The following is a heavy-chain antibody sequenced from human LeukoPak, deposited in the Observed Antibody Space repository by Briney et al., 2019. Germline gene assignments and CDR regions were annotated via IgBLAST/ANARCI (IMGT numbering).Heavy chain of an antibody. CDR3: ARDPRGYFNY. D-gene: IGHD3-22*01. CDR1: GGSVSSGNYY. J-gene: IGHJ4*02. Sequence: SETLSLTCTVSGGSVSSGNYYWSWIRQPPGKGLDWIGYIYYSGGTNYNPSLKSRVTISVDTSKNQFSLRLSSVTAADTAVYYCARDPRGYFNYWGQGTLATVSS. CDR2: IYYSGGT. V-gene: IGHV4-61*01.